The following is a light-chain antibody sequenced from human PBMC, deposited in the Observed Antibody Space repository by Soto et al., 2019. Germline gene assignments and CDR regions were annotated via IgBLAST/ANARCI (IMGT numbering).Light chain of an antibody. V-gene: IGLV2-14*03. CDR2: DVS. J-gene: IGLJ2*01. CDR1: SSDADAYNY. Sequence: QSALTQPASVSGSPGQSIIISCTGTSSDADAYNYVSWYQHHPGKAPKLLIYDVSNRPSGISNRFSGSKSGNTASLTISGIQPEDEADYFCSSYTSSTILFGGGTKLTVL. CDR3: SSYTSSTIL.